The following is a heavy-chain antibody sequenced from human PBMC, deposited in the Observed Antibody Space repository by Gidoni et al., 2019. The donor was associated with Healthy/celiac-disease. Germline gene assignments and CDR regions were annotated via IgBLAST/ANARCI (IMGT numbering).Heavy chain of an antibody. D-gene: IGHD6-6*01. CDR1: GFPFGDYA. CDR3: TSSSSSGPFDY. Sequence: EVQLVESGGGLVQPGRSLRLSCTASGFPFGDYAMSWFRQAPGKGLEWVVVMRSKAYGGTTEYAASVKGRFTISRDDTKSIAYLQMNSLKTEDTAVYYCTSSSSSGPFDYWGQGTLVTVSS. J-gene: IGHJ4*02. CDR2: MRSKAYGGTT. V-gene: IGHV3-49*03.